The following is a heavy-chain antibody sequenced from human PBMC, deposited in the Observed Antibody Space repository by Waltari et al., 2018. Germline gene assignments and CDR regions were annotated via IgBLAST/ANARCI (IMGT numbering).Heavy chain of an antibody. CDR1: GYTFTSYD. V-gene: IGHV1-8*01. CDR3: ASSRRRFGEQSQTLMY. D-gene: IGHD3-16*01. J-gene: IGHJ4*02. Sequence: QVQLVQSGAEVKKPGASVKVSCKASGYTFTSYDINWVRQATGQGLEWMGWMNPNSGNTGYAQKFQGRVTMTRNTSISTAYMELSSVTAADTAVYYCASSRRRFGEQSQTLMYWGQGTLVTVSS. CDR2: MNPNSGNT.